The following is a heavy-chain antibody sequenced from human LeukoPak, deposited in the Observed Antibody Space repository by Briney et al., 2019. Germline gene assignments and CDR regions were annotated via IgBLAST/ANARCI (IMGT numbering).Heavy chain of an antibody. Sequence: GESLKISCQGSGYNFANDWIGWVRQMPGKGLEWIGIIYPGDSDTIYSPSFQGQVTISADKSISTAYLQWSSLKASDSAMYYCARQESEMATPANRYFDHWGQGTLATVSS. V-gene: IGHV5-51*01. J-gene: IGHJ4*02. D-gene: IGHD5-24*01. CDR1: GYNFANDW. CDR2: IYPGDSDT. CDR3: ARQESEMATPANRYFDH.